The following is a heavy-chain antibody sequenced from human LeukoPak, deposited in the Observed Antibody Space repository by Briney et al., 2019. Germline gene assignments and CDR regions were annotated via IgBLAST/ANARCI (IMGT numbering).Heavy chain of an antibody. CDR1: GGSISSSSYY. J-gene: IGHJ5*02. CDR2: IYYSGST. D-gene: IGHD2-2*01. Sequence: SETLSLTCTVSGGSISSSSYYWGWIRQPPGKGLEWIGSIYYSGSTYYNPSLKSRVTISVYTSKNQFSLKLSSVTAADTAAYYCARHPCLHSSTSCYYNWFDPWGQGTLVTVSS. CDR3: ARHPCLHSSTSCYYNWFDP. V-gene: IGHV4-39*01.